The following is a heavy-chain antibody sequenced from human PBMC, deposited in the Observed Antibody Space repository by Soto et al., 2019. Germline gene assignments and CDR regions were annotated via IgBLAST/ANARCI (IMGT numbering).Heavy chain of an antibody. CDR2: INRDGGST. V-gene: IGHV3-20*04. D-gene: IGHD1-26*01. Sequence: GGSLRLSCAASGFPFDDYGMSWVRQAPGKGLEWVSGINRDGGSTGYADSVKGRFTISRDNAKNSLYLQMNSLRAEDTAFYYCARAPGYYVIFDYWGQGTPVTVSS. J-gene: IGHJ4*02. CDR1: GFPFDDYG. CDR3: ARAPGYYVIFDY.